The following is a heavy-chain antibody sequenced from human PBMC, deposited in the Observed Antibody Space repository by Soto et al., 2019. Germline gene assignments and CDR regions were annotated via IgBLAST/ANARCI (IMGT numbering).Heavy chain of an antibody. J-gene: IGHJ4*02. CDR3: ARARGGYYDY. Sequence: QVQLQESGPGLVKPSETLSLTCTVSGVSISSYYWSWIRQPPGKGLEWIGYIYYSGSTNYNPSLKSRVTISLDTSKNQFSLKLSSVTAAVTAVYYCARARGGYYDYWGQGTLVTVSS. D-gene: IGHD3-22*01. CDR2: IYYSGST. CDR1: GVSISSYY. V-gene: IGHV4-59*01.